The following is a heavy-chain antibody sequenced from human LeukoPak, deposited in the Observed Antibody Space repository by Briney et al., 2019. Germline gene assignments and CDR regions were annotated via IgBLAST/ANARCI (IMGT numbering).Heavy chain of an antibody. Sequence: PGGSLRLSCAASGFTFNSYGMHWVRQAPAKGLEWVAVISYDGSHKYCADSVKGRFTISRDNSKNTLYLQMNSLRTEDTAVYFCSASRPHYGDYYGLDVWGHGTTVTVSS. CDR1: GFTFNSYG. J-gene: IGHJ6*02. V-gene: IGHV3-30*03. D-gene: IGHD4/OR15-4a*01. CDR3: SASRPHYGDYYGLDV. CDR2: ISYDGSHK.